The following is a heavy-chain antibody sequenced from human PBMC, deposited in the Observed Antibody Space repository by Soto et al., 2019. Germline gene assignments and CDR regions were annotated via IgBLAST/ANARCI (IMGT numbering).Heavy chain of an antibody. CDR2: IYYSGST. Sequence: SETLSLTCTVSGGSVSTSSYYWGWIRQPPGKGLEWIGSIYYSGSTYYNPSLKSRVTISIDTSKNQFSLKLSSVTAADTAVYYCATTNLYGDYSLYYFDYWGQGTLVTVSS. CDR3: ATTNLYGDYSLYYFDY. CDR1: GGSVSTSSYY. J-gene: IGHJ4*02. D-gene: IGHD4-17*01. V-gene: IGHV4-39*01.